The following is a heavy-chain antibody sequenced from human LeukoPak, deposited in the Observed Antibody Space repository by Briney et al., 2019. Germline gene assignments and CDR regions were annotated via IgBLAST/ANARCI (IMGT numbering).Heavy chain of an antibody. CDR3: AKDITPGGADV. CDR2: ISWNSAGK. V-gene: IGHV3-9*02. CDR1: GFSSDDHA. J-gene: IGHJ6*02. Sequence: GGSLRLSCAASGFSSDDHAMPWVRQAPGKGLEWVAGISWNSAGKGYADSVKGRFTISRDNAKNSLYLQMNSLRPEDTALYYCAKDITPGGADVWGQGTTITVSS.